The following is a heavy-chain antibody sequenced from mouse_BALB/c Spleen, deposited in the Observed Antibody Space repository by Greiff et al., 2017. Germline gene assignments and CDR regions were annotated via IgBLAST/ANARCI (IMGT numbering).Heavy chain of an antibody. D-gene: IGHD1-2*01. CDR2: IRLKSDNYAT. J-gene: IGHJ3*01. Sequence: EVNLVESGGGLVQPGGSMKLSCVASGFTFSSYWMSWVRQSPEKGLEWVAEIRLKSDNYATHYAESVKGKFTISRDDSKSRLYLQMNSLRAEDTGIYYCTSHYYGYWFAYWGQGTLVTVSA. V-gene: IGHV6-6*02. CDR3: TSHYYGYWFAY. CDR1: GFTFSSYW.